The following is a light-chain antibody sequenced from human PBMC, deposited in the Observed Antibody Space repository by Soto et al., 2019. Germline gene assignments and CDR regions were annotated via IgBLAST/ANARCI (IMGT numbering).Light chain of an antibody. J-gene: IGLJ1*01. CDR2: LNSDGSH. V-gene: IGLV4-69*01. CDR3: QTWGTGIHYV. Sequence: QLVLTQSPSASASLGASVKLTCTLSSGHSSYAIAWHQQQPEKGPRYLMKLNSDGSHSKGDGIPDRFSGSSSGAERYLTISCHQSEDEADYSCQTWGTGIHYVFGTGTKVTVL. CDR1: SGHSSYA.